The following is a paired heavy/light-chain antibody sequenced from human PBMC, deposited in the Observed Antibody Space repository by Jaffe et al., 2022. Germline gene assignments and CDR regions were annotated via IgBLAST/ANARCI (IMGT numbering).Heavy chain of an antibody. Sequence: QVQLQQSSPGLVKPSQTLSLICAISGDSVSSNSAAWSWIRQSPSRGLEWLGRTYYRSKWYNDYAESVKSRITIKPDTSKNQFSLQLNSVTPEDTAVYYCARRTGSHGYFDYWGQGTLVTVPS. J-gene: IGHJ4*03. V-gene: IGHV6-1*01. CDR3: ARRTGSHGYFDY. CDR1: GDSVSSNSAA. D-gene: IGHD3-10*01. CDR2: TYYRSKWYN.
Light chain of an antibody. CDR3: GAWDSRLSAWV. J-gene: IGLJ3*02. V-gene: IGLV1-51*01. CDR2: DNN. Sequence: QSVLTQPPSVSAAPGQKVTISCSGSSSNIGSNDVSWYQQLPGTAPKLLVYDNNKRPSGIPDRFSGSKSGTSATLGITGLQTGDEADYYCGAWDSRLSAWVFGGGAKLTVL. CDR1: SSNIGSND.